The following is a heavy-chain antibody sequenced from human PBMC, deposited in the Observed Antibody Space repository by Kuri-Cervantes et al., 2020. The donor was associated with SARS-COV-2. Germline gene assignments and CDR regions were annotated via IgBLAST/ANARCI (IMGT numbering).Heavy chain of an antibody. Sequence: DSVKISWKVSGYTFTGYYMYWVRQAPGQGLEWMGCSNPNSGGTNYAQKFQGWVTMTRETSISTAYMELSRLRSDDTAVYYCARGMVRGVIQYYYYGMDVWGQGTTVTVSS. CDR2: SNPNSGGT. V-gene: IGHV1-2*04. CDR3: ARGMVRGVIQYYYYGMDV. D-gene: IGHD3-10*01. CDR1: GYTFTGYY. J-gene: IGHJ6*02.